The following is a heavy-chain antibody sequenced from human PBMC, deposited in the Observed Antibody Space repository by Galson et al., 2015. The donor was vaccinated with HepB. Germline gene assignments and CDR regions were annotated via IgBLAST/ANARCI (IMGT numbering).Heavy chain of an antibody. V-gene: IGHV4-39*01. J-gene: IGHJ6*02. CDR1: GASISSRTYY. D-gene: IGHD3-16*02. CDR3: VRALGGSYFYGMDV. CDR2: VHSSGVT. Sequence: TLSLTCSVSGASISSRTYYWVWIRQPPGKGLEWIGNVHSSGVTYHTPSLKSRVTISGDTAKNQFSLRVSSVTAADTAVYYCVRALGGSYFYGMDVWGQGTTVTVSS.